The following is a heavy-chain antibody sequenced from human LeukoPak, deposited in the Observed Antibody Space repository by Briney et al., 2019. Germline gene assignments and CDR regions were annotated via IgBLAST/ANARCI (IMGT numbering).Heavy chain of an antibody. V-gene: IGHV3-73*01. D-gene: IGHD5-24*01. CDR1: GFTFSNYA. CDR3: TTPMATIADY. CDR2: IRSKANSYAT. J-gene: IGHJ4*02. Sequence: PGGSLRLSCAASGFTFSNYAMHWVRQASGKGLEWVGRIRSKANSYATAYAASVKGRFTISRDDSKNTAYLQMNSLKTEDTAVYYCTTPMATIADYWGQGTLVTVSS.